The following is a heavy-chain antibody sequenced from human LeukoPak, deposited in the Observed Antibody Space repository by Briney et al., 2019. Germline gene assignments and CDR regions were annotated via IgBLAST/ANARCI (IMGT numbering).Heavy chain of an antibody. V-gene: IGHV3-66*02. CDR1: GFTVSSNY. Sequence: GGSLRLSCAASGFTVSSNYMSWVRQAPGKGLEWVSVIYSGGSTYYADSVKGRFTISRDNSKNTLYFQMNSLRAEDTAVYYCARARPGGYGFYDYWGQGTLVTVSS. D-gene: IGHD5-18*01. J-gene: IGHJ4*02. CDR3: ARARPGGYGFYDY. CDR2: IYSGGST.